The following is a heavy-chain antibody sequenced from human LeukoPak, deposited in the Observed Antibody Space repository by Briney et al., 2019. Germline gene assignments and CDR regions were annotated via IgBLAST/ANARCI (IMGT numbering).Heavy chain of an antibody. V-gene: IGHV4-61*02. CDR2: IYTSGST. Sequence: SETLSLTCTVSGGSISSGSYYWSWIRQPAGKGLEWIGRIYTSGSTNYNPSLKSRVTISVDTSKNQFSLKLSSVTAADTAVYYCAREGVLGNYMDVWGKGTTVTISS. CDR1: GGSISSGSYY. J-gene: IGHJ6*03. CDR3: AREGVLGNYMDV. D-gene: IGHD3-10*01.